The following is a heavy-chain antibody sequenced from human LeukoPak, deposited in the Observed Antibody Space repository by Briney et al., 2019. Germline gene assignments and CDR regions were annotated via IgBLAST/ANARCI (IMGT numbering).Heavy chain of an antibody. CDR2: IYYSGST. J-gene: IGHJ4*02. CDR3: ARAPSVVASFDY. Sequence: SQTLSLTCTVSGGSISSGGYYWSWIRQHPGKGLEWIGYIYYSGSTYYNPSLKSRVTISVDTSKNQFSLKLSSVTAADTAVYYYARAPSVVASFDYWGQGTLVTVSS. D-gene: IGHD2-15*01. CDR1: GGSISSGGYY. V-gene: IGHV4-31*03.